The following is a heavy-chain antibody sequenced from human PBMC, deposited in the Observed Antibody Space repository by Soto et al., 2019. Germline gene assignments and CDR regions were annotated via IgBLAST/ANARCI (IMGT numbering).Heavy chain of an antibody. V-gene: IGHV5-51*07. J-gene: IGHJ6*02. CDR2: IYPGDSDT. D-gene: IGHD3-3*01. Sequence: QKISEKRCGDSDIKSWSGSVHQEQGKGLEWMGVIYPGDSDTRYSPSFQGHATISADKSISTAYLQWSTLKASDTATYYCAGPDYDLLSGYHYYYYGIDVWGQGTTGTVSS. CDR1: GDSDIKSW. CDR3: AGPDYDLLSGYHYYYYGIDV.